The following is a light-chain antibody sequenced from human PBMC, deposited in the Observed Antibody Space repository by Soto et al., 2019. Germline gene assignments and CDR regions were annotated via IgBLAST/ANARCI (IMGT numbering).Light chain of an antibody. J-gene: IGLJ2*01. V-gene: IGLV2-8*01. Sequence: QAVLTQPPSASGSPGQSVTISCTGTSSDVGGYNYVSWYRQHPGKAPRLIIYDVNKRPSGVPDRFSGSKSGNTASLTVSGLQAEDEADYFCNSYGGTNNYVVFGGGTKLTVL. CDR2: DVN. CDR3: NSYGGTNNYVV. CDR1: SSDVGGYNY.